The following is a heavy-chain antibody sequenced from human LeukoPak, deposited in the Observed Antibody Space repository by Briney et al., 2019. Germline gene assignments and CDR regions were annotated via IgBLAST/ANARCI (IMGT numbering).Heavy chain of an antibody. CDR1: GFTFSSYG. J-gene: IGHJ4*02. Sequence: GGSLRLSCAASGFTFSSYGMHWVRRAPGKGLEWVAVISYDGSNKYYADSVKGRFTISRDNSKNTLYLQMNSLRAEDTAVYYCAKWNPIAAALDYWGQGTLVTVSS. CDR3: AKWNPIAAALDY. V-gene: IGHV3-30*18. D-gene: IGHD6-13*01. CDR2: ISYDGSNK.